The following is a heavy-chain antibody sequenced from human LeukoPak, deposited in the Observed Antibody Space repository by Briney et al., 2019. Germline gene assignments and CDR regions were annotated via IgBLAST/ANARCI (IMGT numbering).Heavy chain of an antibody. V-gene: IGHV4-34*01. CDR2: INHSGST. J-gene: IGHJ6*03. D-gene: IGHD3-3*01. CDR1: GGSFSGYY. Sequence: SETLSLTCAVYGGSFSGYYWGWIRQPPGKGLEWIGEINHSGSTNYSPSLKTRVTISVDTSKNHFSLKLSSVTAADTAVYYCARVGLRFLEWFQGKYYMDVWGKGTTVTVSS. CDR3: ARVGLRFLEWFQGKYYMDV.